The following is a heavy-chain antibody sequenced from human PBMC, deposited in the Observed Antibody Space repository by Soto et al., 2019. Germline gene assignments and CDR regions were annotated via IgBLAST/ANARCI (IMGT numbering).Heavy chain of an antibody. CDR3: ERYRSEGLLGVALDV. CDR1: GGSISSSSYY. CDR2: IYYSGST. V-gene: IGHV4-39*07. D-gene: IGHD3-3*01. J-gene: IGHJ6*02. Sequence: SETLSLTCTVSGGSISSSSYYWGWIRQPPGKGLEWIGSIYYSGSTNYNPSLKSRVTISIDTSKNQFSLKLRSVTAADTAVYYCERYRSEGLLGVALDVWGQGTTVTVSS.